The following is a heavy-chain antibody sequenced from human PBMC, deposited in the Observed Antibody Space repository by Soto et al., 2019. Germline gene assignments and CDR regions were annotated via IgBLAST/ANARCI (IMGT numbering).Heavy chain of an antibody. CDR3: AMVDVYVTPSPQDV. CDR1: GYTFTSYG. D-gene: IGHD3-16*01. Sequence: QVQLVQSGAEVKNPGASVKVSCKTSGYTFTSYGIGWARQAPGQGLEWMGWINTYNGNTNYPQNLQGRVTLTTDPSTSTAYMELRSLRSNDTAIYYCAMVDVYVTPSPQDVWGQGTTVTVSS. J-gene: IGHJ6*02. CDR2: INTYNGNT. V-gene: IGHV1-18*01.